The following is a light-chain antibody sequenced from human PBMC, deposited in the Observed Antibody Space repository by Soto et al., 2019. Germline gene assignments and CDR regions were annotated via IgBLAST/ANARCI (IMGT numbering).Light chain of an antibody. Sequence: QSALTQPASVSGSPGQSITISCTGTSSDVGGYNYVSWYQQHPGKAPKLMIYEVSNRPSGVSNRFSGSKSGNTASLTISGLQAEDEADYYCNSYTSSSSVLFGGGTKLTV. CDR1: SSDVGGYNY. V-gene: IGLV2-14*01. J-gene: IGLJ2*01. CDR2: EVS. CDR3: NSYTSSSSVL.